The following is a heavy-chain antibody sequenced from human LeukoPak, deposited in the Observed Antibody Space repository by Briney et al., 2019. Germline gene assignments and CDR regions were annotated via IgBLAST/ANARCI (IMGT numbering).Heavy chain of an antibody. CDR2: IIPIFGTA. D-gene: IGHD2-2*01. J-gene: IGHJ4*02. CDR3: ARGYCISTSCPYYFDY. V-gene: IGHV1-69*13. CDR1: GGTFSSYA. Sequence: ASVKVSCKASGGTFSSYAISWVRQAPGQGLEWMGGIIPIFGTANYAQKFQGRVTITADESTSTAYMELSSLRSEDTAVYYCARGYCISTSCPYYFDYWGQGTLVTVSS.